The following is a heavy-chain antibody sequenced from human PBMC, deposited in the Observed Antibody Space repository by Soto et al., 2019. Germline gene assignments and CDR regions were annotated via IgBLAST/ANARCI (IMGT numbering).Heavy chain of an antibody. CDR3: ASLGGAVSGGLDFDY. J-gene: IGHJ4*02. CDR2: INPSGGST. Sequence: QVQLVQSGAEVKKPGASVKVSCKASGYTFTSYYMHWVRQAPGQGLEWMGIINPSGGSTSYAQKVAGGVTVTRDTSSSTVYMALSSLRSEDTAVYYCASLGGAVSGGLDFDYWGQGTLVTVSS. V-gene: IGHV1-46*01. D-gene: IGHD6-19*01. CDR1: GYTFTSYY.